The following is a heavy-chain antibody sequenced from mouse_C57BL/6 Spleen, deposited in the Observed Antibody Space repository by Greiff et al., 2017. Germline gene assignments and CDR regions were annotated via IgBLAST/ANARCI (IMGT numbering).Heavy chain of an antibody. D-gene: IGHD1-1*01. CDR3: ARDYGSSSLYYFDY. CDR2: IYPGDGDT. CDR1: GYAFSSYW. Sequence: QVQLQQSGAELVKPGASVKISCKASGYAFSSYWMNWVKQRPGKGLEWIGQIYPGDGDTNYNGKFKGKATLTADKSSSTAYMQLSSLTSEDSAVYFCARDYGSSSLYYFDYWGQGTTLTVSS. V-gene: IGHV1-80*01. J-gene: IGHJ2*01.